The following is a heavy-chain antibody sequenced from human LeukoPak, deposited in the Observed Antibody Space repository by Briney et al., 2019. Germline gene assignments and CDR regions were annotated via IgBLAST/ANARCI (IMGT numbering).Heavy chain of an antibody. CDR3: ARTLFVTSSSWYNDFLSRTSPPGV. D-gene: IGHD6-13*01. CDR2: IIPILGIA. CDR1: GGTFSSYA. Sequence: ASVKVSCKASGGTFSSYAISWVRQAPGQGLEWMGRIIPILGIANYAQKFQGRVTITADKSTSTAYMELSSLRSEDTAVYYCARTLFVTSSSWYNDFLSRTSPPGVWGKGTTVTVSS. V-gene: IGHV1-69*04. J-gene: IGHJ6*04.